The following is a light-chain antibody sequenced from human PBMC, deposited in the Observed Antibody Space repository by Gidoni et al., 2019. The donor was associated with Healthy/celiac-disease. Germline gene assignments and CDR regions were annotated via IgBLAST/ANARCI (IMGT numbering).Light chain of an antibody. J-gene: IGKJ2*01. CDR2: AAS. CDR3: LQDYNYPRT. CDR1: QGIRND. Sequence: AIQMTQSPSSLSASVGDRVTITCRASQGIRNDLGWYQQKPGKAPKLLIYAASSLQSGVPSRFSGRGSGTDFTLTISSLQPEDFATYYCLQDYNYPRTFXQXTKLEIK. V-gene: IGKV1-6*01.